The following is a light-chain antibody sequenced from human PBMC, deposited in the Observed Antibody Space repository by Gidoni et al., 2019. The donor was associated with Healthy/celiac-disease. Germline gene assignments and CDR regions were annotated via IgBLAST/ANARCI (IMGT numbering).Light chain of an antibody. CDR2: DAS. J-gene: IGKJ1*01. V-gene: IGKV3-11*01. CDR3: QQRSNWPWT. CDR1: QSVSSY. Sequence: VLPQSPATLSLSPGERATLSCRASQSVSSYLAWYQQKPGQAPRLLIYDASNRATGIPARFSGSGSGTDVTLTISSLEPEDFAVYYCQQRSNWPWTFGQGTKVEIK.